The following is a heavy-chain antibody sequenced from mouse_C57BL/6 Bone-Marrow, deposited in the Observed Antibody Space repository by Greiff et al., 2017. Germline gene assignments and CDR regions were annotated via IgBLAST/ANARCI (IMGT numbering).Heavy chain of an antibody. D-gene: IGHD2-4*01. J-gene: IGHJ3*01. Sequence: EVKVEESGGGLVKPGGSLKLSCAASGFTFSSYAMSWVRQTPEKRLEWVATISAGGSYTYYPANVKGRFTITRDNAKNNLYLQLSHLKSEDTAMYYCGRAGADYVLAYWGQGTLVTVAA. CDR1: GFTFSSYA. V-gene: IGHV5-4*03. CDR3: GRAGADYVLAY. CDR2: ISAGGSYT.